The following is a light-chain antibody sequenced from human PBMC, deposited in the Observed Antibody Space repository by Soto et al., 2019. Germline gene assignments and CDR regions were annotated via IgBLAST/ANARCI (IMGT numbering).Light chain of an antibody. Sequence: QSALTQPRSVSGSPGQSGTVSCTGTGSDVGGYNCVSWYQQHPGKAPQLIIYDVTQRPSGVPDRFSGSKSGNTASLSISGLQAEDEADYYCCSHSASYTFVFGTGTKVTVL. V-gene: IGLV2-11*01. CDR2: DVT. J-gene: IGLJ1*01. CDR3: CSHSASYTFV. CDR1: GSDVGGYNC.